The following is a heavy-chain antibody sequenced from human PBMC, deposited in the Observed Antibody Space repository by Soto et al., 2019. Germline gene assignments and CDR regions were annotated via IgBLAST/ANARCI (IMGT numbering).Heavy chain of an antibody. Sequence: EVQLVESGVGLVQPGGSLRLSCADSGFIISSNWMHWVRQAPGKGLVWVSRINSDGSTTSYADSVKGRFTISRDNAKNTLYLKMNSLRAEDTAVYYCARGPSGWYGFDYWGQGTLGTVSS. V-gene: IGHV3-74*01. D-gene: IGHD6-19*01. CDR2: INSDGSTT. J-gene: IGHJ4*02. CDR1: GFIISSNW. CDR3: ARGPSGWYGFDY.